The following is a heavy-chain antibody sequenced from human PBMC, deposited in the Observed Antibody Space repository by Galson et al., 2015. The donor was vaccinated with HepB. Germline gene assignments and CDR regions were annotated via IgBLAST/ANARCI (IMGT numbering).Heavy chain of an antibody. CDR1: GFTFSSYA. Sequence: SLRLSCAASGFTFSSYAMHWVRQAPGKGLEWVAVISYDGSNKYYADSVKGRFTISRDNSKNTLYLQMNSLRAEDTAVYYCAKDEGDDYYILDYWGQGTLVTVSS. D-gene: IGHD2-21*02. J-gene: IGHJ4*02. CDR2: ISYDGSNK. CDR3: AKDEGDDYYILDY. V-gene: IGHV3-30-3*01.